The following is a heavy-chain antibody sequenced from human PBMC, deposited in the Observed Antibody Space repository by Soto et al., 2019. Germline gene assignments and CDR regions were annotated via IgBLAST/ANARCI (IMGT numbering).Heavy chain of an antibody. CDR3: ARAPNYWVRPSPTGWFDP. CDR2: IYYTGST. V-gene: IGHV4-31*03. Sequence: SETLSLTCTVSGGSINSGAEYWSWIRQRPGEGLEWIGHIYYTGSTYYNPSLESRVIMSVDTSKKQFSLKLNSVTVADTAIYYRARAPNYWVRPSPTGWFDPCRQVLWVTASS. CDR1: GGSINSGAEY. J-gene: IGHJ5*02. D-gene: IGHD3-10*01.